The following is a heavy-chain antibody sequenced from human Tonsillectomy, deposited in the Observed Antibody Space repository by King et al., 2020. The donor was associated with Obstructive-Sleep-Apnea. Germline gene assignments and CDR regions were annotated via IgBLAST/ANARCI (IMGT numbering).Heavy chain of an antibody. D-gene: IGHD3-10*01. CDR3: ARVSGSGRSYYYYGMDV. V-gene: IGHV4-59*01. Sequence: QLQESGPGLVKPSETLSLTCTVSGGSISSYYWSWIQQPPGKGLEWIGYIYYSGSTKYNPSLKSRVTISVDTSKHQLSLKLSSVTSADTAAYYCARVSGSGRSYYYYGMDVWGQGTTVTVSS. CDR1: GGSISSYY. J-gene: IGHJ6*02. CDR2: IYYSGST.